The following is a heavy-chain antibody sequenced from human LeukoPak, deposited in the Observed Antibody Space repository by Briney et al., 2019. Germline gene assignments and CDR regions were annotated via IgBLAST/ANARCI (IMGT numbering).Heavy chain of an antibody. CDR1: GYTFTSYY. Sequence: GASVKVSCKASGYTFTSYYMHWVRQAPGQGLEWMGIINPSGGSTSYAQKFQGRVTMTRDTSTSTVYMELSSLRSEDTAVYYCARDPSSGGIAARFGYWGQGTLVTVSS. CDR3: ARDPSSGGIAARFGY. CDR2: INPSGGST. V-gene: IGHV1-46*01. D-gene: IGHD6-6*01. J-gene: IGHJ4*02.